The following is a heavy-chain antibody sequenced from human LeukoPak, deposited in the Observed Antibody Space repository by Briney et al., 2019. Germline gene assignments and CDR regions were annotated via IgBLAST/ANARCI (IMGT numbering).Heavy chain of an antibody. Sequence: GGSLRLACADSGFTFSSHWMKWVCQAPGKGLEGVANIKQDGSEKYYVDSVKGRFTISRDNAKNSLYLQMNSLRAEDTAVYYCARSVKRGVFDISGQGTMVTVSS. CDR1: GFTFSSHW. CDR2: IKQDGSEK. J-gene: IGHJ3*02. V-gene: IGHV3-7*01. CDR3: ARSVKRGVFDI.